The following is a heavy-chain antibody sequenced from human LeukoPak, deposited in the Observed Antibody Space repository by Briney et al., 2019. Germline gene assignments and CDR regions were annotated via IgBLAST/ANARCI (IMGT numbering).Heavy chain of an antibody. J-gene: IGHJ6*03. CDR1: GGSISSYY. Sequence: SETLSLTCTVSGGSISSYYWSWIRQPPGKGLEWIGYIYYSGSTNYNPSLKSRVTISVDTSKNQFSLKLSSVTAADTAVYYCARGVTDSSTARYYYYYMDVWGKGTTVTVSS. V-gene: IGHV4-59*12. D-gene: IGHD2-2*01. CDR3: ARGVTDSSTARYYYYYMDV. CDR2: IYYSGST.